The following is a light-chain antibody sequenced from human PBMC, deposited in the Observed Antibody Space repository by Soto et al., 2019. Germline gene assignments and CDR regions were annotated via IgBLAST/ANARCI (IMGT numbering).Light chain of an antibody. CDR2: EVS. J-gene: IGLJ3*02. CDR3: SSYAGSNNLV. Sequence: QSVLTQPPSASGSPGQSVTISCTGTSSDVGGYNYVSWYQQHPGKAPKLMIYEVSKRPSGVPDRFSGSKSGNTASLTVSGLQAEDEADYYGSSYAGSNNLVFGGGTKLTV. CDR1: SSDVGGYNY. V-gene: IGLV2-8*01.